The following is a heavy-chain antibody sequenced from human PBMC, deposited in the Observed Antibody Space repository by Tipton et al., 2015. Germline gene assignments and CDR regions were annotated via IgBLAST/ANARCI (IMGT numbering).Heavy chain of an antibody. V-gene: IGHV3-21*01. CDR2: ISGSSSYI. J-gene: IGHJ4*02. Sequence: LSLTCAGSGFTFSSYSMTWVRQAPGKGLEWVSTISGSSSYIYYADSMKGRITISRDNARKSVFLQMSSLRGDDTGVYYCARGRDNVAAAGAVYWGQGIQVTVSS. CDR1: GFTFSSYS. D-gene: IGHD6-25*01. CDR3: ARGRDNVAAAGAVY.